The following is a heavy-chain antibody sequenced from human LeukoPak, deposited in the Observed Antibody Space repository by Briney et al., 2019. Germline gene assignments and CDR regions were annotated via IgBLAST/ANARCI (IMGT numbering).Heavy chain of an antibody. V-gene: IGHV3-23*01. CDR2: ISGSGGST. D-gene: IGHD4-17*01. CDR1: GFSFSSYG. CDR3: AGETGTVTTSYYYYMDV. J-gene: IGHJ6*03. Sequence: PGGSLRLSCAASGFSFSSYGMSWVRQAPGKGLEWVSSISGSGGSTYYADSVKGRFTIYRDNSKNTLYLQMNSLRAEDTAVYYCAGETGTVTTSYYYYMDVWGKGTTVTVSS.